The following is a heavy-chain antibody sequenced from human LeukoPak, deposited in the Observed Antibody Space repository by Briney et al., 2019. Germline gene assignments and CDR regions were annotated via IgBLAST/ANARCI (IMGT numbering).Heavy chain of an antibody. J-gene: IGHJ4*02. CDR3: AKDLPGGNPGYYDSSGYDY. Sequence: GGSLRLSCAASGFTFSSYAMHWVRQAPGKGLEWVAVISYDGSNKYYADSVKGRFTISRDNSKNTLYLQMNSLRAEDTAVYYCAKDLPGGNPGYYDSSGYDYWGQGTLVTVSS. CDR1: GFTFSSYA. V-gene: IGHV3-30*18. D-gene: IGHD3-22*01. CDR2: ISYDGSNK.